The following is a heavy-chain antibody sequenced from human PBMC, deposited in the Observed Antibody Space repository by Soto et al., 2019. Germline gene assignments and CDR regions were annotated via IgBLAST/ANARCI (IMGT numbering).Heavy chain of an antibody. Sequence: QVQLVQSGAEVKKPGSSMKVSCKASGGTFNSYDINWVRQAPGQGLEWMGGIIPIVETPKYAQKFQGRVTITADESTNTVYMALSSLRSEDTAMYYCARLSRPNYYDTSGFFKDTWFDPWGQGTLVTVSS. CDR2: IIPIVETP. V-gene: IGHV1-69*01. CDR3: ARLSRPNYYDTSGFFKDTWFDP. J-gene: IGHJ5*02. D-gene: IGHD3-22*01. CDR1: GGTFNSYD.